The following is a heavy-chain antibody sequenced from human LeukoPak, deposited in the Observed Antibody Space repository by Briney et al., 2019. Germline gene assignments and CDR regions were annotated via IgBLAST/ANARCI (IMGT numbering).Heavy chain of an antibody. CDR2: ISPGDSDT. CDR1: GYSFTSYW. J-gene: IGHJ1*01. CDR3: ARNYDSSGYYFQH. Sequence: GESLKISCKGSGYSFTSYWIGWVRQLPGKGLEWMGIISPGDSDTRYSPSFQGQVTISADKSISTAYLQWSSLKASDTAMYYCARNYDSSGYYFQHWGQGTLVTVSS. V-gene: IGHV5-51*01. D-gene: IGHD3-22*01.